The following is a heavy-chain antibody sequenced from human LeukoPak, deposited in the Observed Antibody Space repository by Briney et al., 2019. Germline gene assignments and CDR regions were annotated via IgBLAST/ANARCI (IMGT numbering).Heavy chain of an antibody. CDR1: GFTFNRCW. J-gene: IGHJ1*01. Sequence: GGSLRLSCVVSGFTFNRCWMNWVRQAPGKGLEWVAHINPDGRDTYYVDSAKGRFTISRDNAQNSMYLQMNSLRVEDTAVYYCTSWGDTTAEYFQRWGQGTLVTVSS. D-gene: IGHD2-21*02. CDR2: INPDGRDT. CDR3: TSWGDTTAEYFQR. V-gene: IGHV3-7*01.